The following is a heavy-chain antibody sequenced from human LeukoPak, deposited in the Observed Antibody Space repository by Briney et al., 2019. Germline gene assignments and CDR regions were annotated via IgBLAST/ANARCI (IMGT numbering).Heavy chain of an antibody. D-gene: IGHD3-9*01. CDR2: IRPDGHNK. CDR3: ARDSDWAFDV. V-gene: IGHV3-30*02. J-gene: IGHJ3*01. CDR1: GFTFTANG. Sequence: GGSLRLSCGASGFTFTANGMHWVRQAPGKGLGWVAFIRPDGHNKYSADSMKGRFTISRDNSKNMVYLQMNSLRPDDTAVYYCARDSDWAFDVWGQGTMVTVS.